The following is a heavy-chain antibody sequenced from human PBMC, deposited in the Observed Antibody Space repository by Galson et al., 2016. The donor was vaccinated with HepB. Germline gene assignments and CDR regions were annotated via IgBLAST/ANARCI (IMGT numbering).Heavy chain of an antibody. V-gene: IGHV6-1*01. CDR1: GDSVSSNSAA. CDR3: ARERLRYFDWLRNRYYYYGMDV. J-gene: IGHJ6*02. CDR2: TYYRSKWYN. Sequence: AISGDSVSSNSAAWNWIRPSPSRGLAWLGRTYYRSKWYNDYAVSVESRITINPDSSKNQVSLQLTSVTPEDTAVYSCARERLRYFDWLRNRYYYYGMDVWGQGTTVTVSS. D-gene: IGHD3-9*01.